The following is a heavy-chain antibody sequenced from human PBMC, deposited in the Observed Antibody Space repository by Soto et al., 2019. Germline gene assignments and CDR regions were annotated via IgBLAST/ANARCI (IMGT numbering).Heavy chain of an antibody. J-gene: IGHJ4*02. D-gene: IGHD1-1*01. Sequence: QVQLQESGPGLVKPSETLSLTCTVSGGSVSSGSYYWSWIRQPPGKGLEWIAYISYSGSTNYNSPLKSRVTISKDTSENQFSMKLSSVTAADTAVYYGARYRTGGTGFDYWGQGTLVTVSS. CDR3: ARYRTGGTGFDY. V-gene: IGHV4-61*01. CDR1: GGSVSSGSYY. CDR2: ISYSGST.